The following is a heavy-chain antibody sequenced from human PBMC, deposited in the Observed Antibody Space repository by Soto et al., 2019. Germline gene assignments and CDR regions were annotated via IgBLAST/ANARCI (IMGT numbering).Heavy chain of an antibody. Sequence: QVQLVQSGAEVKKPGSSVKVSCKASGGTFSSYAISWVRQAPGQGLEWMGGIIPIFGTANYAQKFQGRVTITADESASTAYMELSSLRSEDTAVYYCARDLGHYGDYYYGMDVWGQGTTVTVSS. CDR3: ARDLGHYGDYYYGMDV. V-gene: IGHV1-69*12. CDR2: IIPIFGTA. D-gene: IGHD4-17*01. CDR1: GGTFSSYA. J-gene: IGHJ6*02.